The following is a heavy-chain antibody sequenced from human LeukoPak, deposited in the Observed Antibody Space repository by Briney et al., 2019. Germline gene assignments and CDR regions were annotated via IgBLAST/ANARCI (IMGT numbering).Heavy chain of an antibody. CDR2: VRVWVSRT. V-gene: IGHV3-23*01. CDR1: RFTFSSYA. D-gene: IGHD5-12*01. CDR3: AKDRRETVATISDY. Sequence: PGGALRVSRVPSRFTFSSYAMKWVRPAPGKGLEGVSAVRVWVSRTYYTHSVKGRFTISRDNTENTLYLRMSSLRAADTAVYYCAKDRRETVATISDYWGQGALVTV. J-gene: IGHJ4*02.